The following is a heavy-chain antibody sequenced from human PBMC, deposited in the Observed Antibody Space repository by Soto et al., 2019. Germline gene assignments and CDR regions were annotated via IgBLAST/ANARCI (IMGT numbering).Heavy chain of an antibody. J-gene: IGHJ6*02. D-gene: IGHD6-13*01. V-gene: IGHV1-18*04. CDR3: ARDKVYRSSWFYYYYGMDV. CDR2: ISAYNGNT. CDR1: GYTFTSYG. Sequence: GASVKVSCKASGYTFTSYGISWVRQAPGQGLEWMGWISAYNGNTNYAQKLQGRVTTTTDTSTSTAYMELRSLRSDDTAVYYCARDKVYRSSWFYYYYGMDVWGQGTTVTVSS.